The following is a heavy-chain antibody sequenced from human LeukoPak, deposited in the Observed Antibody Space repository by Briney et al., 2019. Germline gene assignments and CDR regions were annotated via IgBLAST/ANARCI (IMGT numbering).Heavy chain of an antibody. CDR2: IYYSGST. D-gene: IGHD3-10*01. CDR3: ARDRGLLWFGEGRYFDY. Sequence: PSETLSLTCTVSGGSISSGDYYWSWIRQPPGKGLEWIGYIYYSGSTNYNPSLKSRVTISVDTSKNQFSLKLSSVTAADTAVYYCARDRGLLWFGEGRYFDYWGQGTLVTVSS. V-gene: IGHV4-61*08. J-gene: IGHJ4*02. CDR1: GGSISSGDYY.